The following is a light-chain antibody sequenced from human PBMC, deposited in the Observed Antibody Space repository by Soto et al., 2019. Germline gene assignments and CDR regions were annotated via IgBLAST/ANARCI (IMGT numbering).Light chain of an antibody. Sequence: QSVLTQPPSVSAAPGQKVTISCSGSSSHIGNNYVSWYQLLPGTAPRLLIFENNKRPSGIPDRFSGSKSGTSATLAITGLQTGVEAEYYGGTWDIRLNINWVFGGGTKLTVL. J-gene: IGLJ3*02. V-gene: IGLV1-51*02. CDR2: ENN. CDR1: SSHIGNNY. CDR3: GTWDIRLNINWV.